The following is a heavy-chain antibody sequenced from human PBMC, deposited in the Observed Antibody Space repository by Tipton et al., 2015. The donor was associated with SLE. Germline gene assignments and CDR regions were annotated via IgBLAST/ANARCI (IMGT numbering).Heavy chain of an antibody. J-gene: IGHJ5*02. V-gene: IGHV3-30*02. CDR3: AKGDYGDYERFDP. CDR2: IRYDGKNK. CDR1: GFNFNNYA. Sequence: SLRLSCAASGFNFNNYAMHWVRQAPGKGLEWVAFIRYDGKNKYYADSVKGRFTISRDNSKNTLYLQINSLRAEDTAVYYCAKGDYGDYERFDPWGQGTLVTVSS. D-gene: IGHD4-17*01.